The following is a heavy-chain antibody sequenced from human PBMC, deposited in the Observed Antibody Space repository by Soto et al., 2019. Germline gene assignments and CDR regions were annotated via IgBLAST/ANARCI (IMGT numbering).Heavy chain of an antibody. V-gene: IGHV4-34*01. J-gene: IGHJ4*02. CDR3: ARGLISGSHYSGGWYYFDS. CDR1: GGSFSGYI. CDR2: INHSGSA. D-gene: IGHD1-26*01. Sequence: QVQLQQSGAGLVKPSETLSLTCDVYGGSFSGYIWTWIRQTPGKGLQWIGQINHSGSANYNPSLKSRVTISVHTSKSQFSLELSSVTAADTAVYYCARGLISGSHYSGGWYYFDSWGQGTQVTVSS.